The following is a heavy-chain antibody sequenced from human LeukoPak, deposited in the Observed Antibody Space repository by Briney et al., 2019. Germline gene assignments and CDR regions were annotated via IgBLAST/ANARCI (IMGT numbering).Heavy chain of an antibody. CDR3: ASPDSSGYYYDY. J-gene: IGHJ4*02. Sequence: ASVKVSCKASGYTFTGYYMHWVRQAPGQGLEWMGWINPNSGGTNYAQKFQGRVTMTRDASISTAYMELSRLRSNDTAVYYCASPDSSGYYYDYWGQGTLVTVSS. D-gene: IGHD3-22*01. CDR2: INPNSGGT. V-gene: IGHV1-2*02. CDR1: GYTFTGYY.